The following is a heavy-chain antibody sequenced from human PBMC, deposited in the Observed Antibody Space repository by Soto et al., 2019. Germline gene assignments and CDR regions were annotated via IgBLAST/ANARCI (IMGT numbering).Heavy chain of an antibody. Sequence: VGSLRLSCVASGFSFSEYTMSWVRQAPGKGLDWISSLTGGGDNPHYAESVKGRFTISRDNSKSTLFLQINSLSDGDTAVYYCARGGSGWYPFDYWGQGTLVTVSS. D-gene: IGHD6-19*01. CDR3: ARGGSGWYPFDY. CDR1: GFSFSEYT. J-gene: IGHJ4*02. V-gene: IGHV3-23*01. CDR2: LTGGGDNP.